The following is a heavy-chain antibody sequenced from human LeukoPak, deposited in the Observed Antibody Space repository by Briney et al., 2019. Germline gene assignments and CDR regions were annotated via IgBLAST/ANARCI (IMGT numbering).Heavy chain of an antibody. D-gene: IGHD3-22*01. Sequence: SETLSLTCTVSGGSISSSSYYWGWIRQPPGKGLEWIGSIYYSGSTYYNPSLKSRVTISVDTSKNQFSLKLSSVTAADTAVYYCARDPPKMIYYYDSSGYLDYWGQGTLVTVSS. CDR3: ARDPPKMIYYYDSSGYLDY. J-gene: IGHJ4*02. CDR1: GGSISSSSYY. CDR2: IYYSGST. V-gene: IGHV4-39*07.